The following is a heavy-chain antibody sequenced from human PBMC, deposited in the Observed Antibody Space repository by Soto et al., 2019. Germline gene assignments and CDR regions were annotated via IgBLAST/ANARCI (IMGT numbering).Heavy chain of an antibody. V-gene: IGHV3-23*01. D-gene: IGHD3-22*01. J-gene: IGHJ5*01. Sequence: GGSLRLSCAASGFTFSSFAMSWVRQALGKGLEWVSAVDDSGGRTFYADSVKGRFTVSRDNSRNTLDLQMNSLRAEDTAVYFCAKVQQTLYESGDNLSPFDSWGPGTLVNV. CDR1: GFTFSSFA. CDR2: VDDSGGRT. CDR3: AKVQQTLYESGDNLSPFDS.